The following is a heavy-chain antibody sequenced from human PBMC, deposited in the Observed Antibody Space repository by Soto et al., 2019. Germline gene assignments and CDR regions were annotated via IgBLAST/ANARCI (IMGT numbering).Heavy chain of an antibody. Sequence: ESGGGLVKPGESLRLSCAGSGFTFSAYNINWVRQAPGKGLEWVSSISAGSLFIYQPDSMKGRFTISRDDARNSVYLQMNSLTAEDTAVYYCARSPGVGVRGAYWGQGTLVTVSS. CDR3: ARSPGVGVRGAY. CDR1: GFTFSAYN. J-gene: IGHJ4*02. D-gene: IGHD3-16*01. CDR2: ISAGSLFI. V-gene: IGHV3-21*01.